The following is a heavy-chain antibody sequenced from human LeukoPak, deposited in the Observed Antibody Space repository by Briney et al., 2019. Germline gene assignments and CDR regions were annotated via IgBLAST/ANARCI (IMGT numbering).Heavy chain of an antibody. D-gene: IGHD5-18*01. V-gene: IGHV3-11*04. CDR2: ISSSGSTI. J-gene: IGHJ5*02. CDR1: GFTFSDYY. Sequence: GGSLRLSCAASGFTFSDYYMSWIRQAPGKGLEWVSYISSSGSTIYYADSVKGRFTISRDNAKNSLYLQMNSLRAEDTAVYYCARARRPGIQLWSPAYNWFDPWGQGTLVTVSS. CDR3: ARARRPGIQLWSPAYNWFDP.